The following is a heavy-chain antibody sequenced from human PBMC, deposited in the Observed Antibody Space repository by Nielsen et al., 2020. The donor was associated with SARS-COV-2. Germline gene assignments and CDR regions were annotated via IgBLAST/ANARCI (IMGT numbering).Heavy chain of an antibody. CDR2: IIPIFGTA. D-gene: IGHD6-19*01. CDR1: GYTFSTYA. V-gene: IGHV1-69*13. Sequence: SVKVSCKASGYTFSTYAMHWVRQAPGQGLEWMGGIIPIFGTANYAQKFQGRVTITADESTSTAYMELSSLRSEDTAVYYCAREESGPYSSGSFDYWGQGTLVTVSS. CDR3: AREESGPYSSGSFDY. J-gene: IGHJ4*02.